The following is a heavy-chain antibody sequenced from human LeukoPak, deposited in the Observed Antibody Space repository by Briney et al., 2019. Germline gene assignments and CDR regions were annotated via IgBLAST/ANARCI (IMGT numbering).Heavy chain of an antibody. CDR1: GFTFSGYA. J-gene: IGHJ4*02. CDR3: ARVGRGYSFKVYYFDY. Sequence: GGSLRLSCAASGFTFSGYAIHWVRQAPGKGLEWVAVISYDGSNKFYADSVKGRFTISRDNSNNTLYLQMNSLRAEDTTIYYCARVGRGYSFKVYYFDYWGQGTLVTVSS. CDR2: ISYDGSNK. D-gene: IGHD5-18*01. V-gene: IGHV3-30*04.